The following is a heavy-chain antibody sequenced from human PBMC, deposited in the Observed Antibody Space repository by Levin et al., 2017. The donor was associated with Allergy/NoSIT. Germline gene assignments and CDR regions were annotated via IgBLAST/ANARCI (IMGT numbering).Heavy chain of an antibody. Sequence: SETLSLTCTVSGGSIGSSSYYWGWIRQPPGKGLEWVGSIYYTGGAYYNPSLKSRLTISVDTSKNQFSVKLTSVTAADTAVYYCTRRFAASSNWDFDYWGQGSLVTVSS. V-gene: IGHV4-39*01. CDR2: IYYTGGA. J-gene: IGHJ4*02. D-gene: IGHD4-11*01. CDR3: TRRFAASSNWDFDY. CDR1: GGSIGSSSYY.